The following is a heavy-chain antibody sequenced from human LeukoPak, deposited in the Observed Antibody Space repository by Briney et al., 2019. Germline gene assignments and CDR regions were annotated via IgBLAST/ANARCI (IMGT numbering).Heavy chain of an antibody. CDR1: GFTFSDYY. D-gene: IGHD6-6*01. CDR2: ISSSGSTI. Sequence: PGGSLRLSCAASGFTFSDYYMSWIRQAPGKGLEWVSYISSSGSTIYYADSVKGRFTISRDNAKNSLYLQMNSLRAEDTAVYYCARGSIAARLSYYYYYGMDVWGQGTTVTVSS. V-gene: IGHV3-11*01. J-gene: IGHJ6*02. CDR3: ARGSIAARLSYYYYYGMDV.